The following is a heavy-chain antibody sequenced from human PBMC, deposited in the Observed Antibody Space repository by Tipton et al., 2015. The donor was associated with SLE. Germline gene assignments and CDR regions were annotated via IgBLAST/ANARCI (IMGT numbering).Heavy chain of an antibody. CDR3: AKVDHGGYPGFIDY. Sequence: SLRLSCAASGFTFSSYAMSWVRQAPGKGLEWASTITSTGGNTYYADSVKGRFTIFRDNSKNTLYLQMSSLRAEDTAIYYCAKVDHGGYPGFIDYWGQGTLVTVSS. V-gene: IGHV3-23*01. J-gene: IGHJ4*02. D-gene: IGHD3-22*01. CDR1: GFTFSSYA. CDR2: ITSTGGNT.